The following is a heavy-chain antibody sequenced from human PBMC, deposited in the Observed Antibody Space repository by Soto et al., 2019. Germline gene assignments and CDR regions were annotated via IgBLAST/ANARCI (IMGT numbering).Heavy chain of an antibody. D-gene: IGHD3-9*01. CDR2: ISGSGGST. CDR3: AKGVLRYFDWLLDYYYYYGMDV. J-gene: IGHJ6*02. Sequence: GGSLRLSCAASGFTFSSYAMSWVRQAPGKGLEWVSAISGSGGSTYYADSVKGRFTISRDNSKNTLHLQMNSLRAEDTAVYYCAKGVLRYFDWLLDYYYYYGMDVWGQGTTVTVSS. V-gene: IGHV3-23*01. CDR1: GFTFSSYA.